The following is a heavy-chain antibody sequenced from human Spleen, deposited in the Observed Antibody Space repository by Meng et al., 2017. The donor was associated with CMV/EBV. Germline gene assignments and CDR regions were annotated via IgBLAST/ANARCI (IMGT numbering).Heavy chain of an antibody. CDR2: LYQSGST. CDR1: GGSISSSSYY. V-gene: IGHV4-39*07. J-gene: IGHJ4*02. D-gene: IGHD6-19*01. Sequence: SETLSLTCSVSGGSISSSSYYWGWIRQPPGKGLEWIGSLYQSGSTFYNPSLKSRVTISVDTSKNHFSLKLSSVTAADTAVYYCATPGAGFASGWSFDYWGQGALVTVSS. CDR3: ATPGAGFASGWSFDY.